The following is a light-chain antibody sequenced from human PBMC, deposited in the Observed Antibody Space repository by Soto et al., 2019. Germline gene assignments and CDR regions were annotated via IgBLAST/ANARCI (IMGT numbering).Light chain of an antibody. Sequence: VLTQPASVSGSPGQSITISCTGTSSDVGAYNYVSWYQQHPGKAPKLLIYGVTNRPSGVSNRFSGSKSGNTASLTISGLQAEDEADYYCNSYTTRSTYVFGTGTKVTVL. V-gene: IGLV2-14*01. CDR2: GVT. CDR1: SSDVGAYNY. J-gene: IGLJ1*01. CDR3: NSYTTRSTYV.